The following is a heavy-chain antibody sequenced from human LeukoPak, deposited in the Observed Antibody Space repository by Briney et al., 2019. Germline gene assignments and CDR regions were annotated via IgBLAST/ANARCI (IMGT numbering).Heavy chain of an antibody. CDR1: GGTFSSYA. D-gene: IGHD3-22*01. Sequence: ASVKVSCKASGGTFSSYAISWLRQAPGQGLEWMGGIIPIFGTANYAQKFQGRVTITTDESTSTAYMELSSLRSEDTAVYYCARVGRAYYDSSGYFIFDYWGQGTLVTVSS. V-gene: IGHV1-69*05. J-gene: IGHJ4*02. CDR2: IIPIFGTA. CDR3: ARVGRAYYDSSGYFIFDY.